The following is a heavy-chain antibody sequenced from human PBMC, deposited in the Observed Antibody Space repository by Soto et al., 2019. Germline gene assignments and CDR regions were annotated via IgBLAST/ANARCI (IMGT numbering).Heavy chain of an antibody. Sequence: SETLSLTCAVSGGSISSGGYSWSWIRQSPGKGLEWIGYIHYSGSTYYSPSLQSRVTILVDRSKNQFSLNLNSVTAADTAVYYCATLAGTWTSDYWGRGTLVTVSS. J-gene: IGHJ4*02. V-gene: IGHV4-30-2*06. CDR3: ATLAGTWTSDY. CDR1: GGSISSGGYS. CDR2: IHYSGST. D-gene: IGHD1-1*01.